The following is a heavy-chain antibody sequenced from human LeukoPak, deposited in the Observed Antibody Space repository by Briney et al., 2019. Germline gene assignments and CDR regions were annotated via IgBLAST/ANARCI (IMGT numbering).Heavy chain of an antibody. CDR3: ARGGYNWNYLDVWFDP. Sequence: GASVKVSCKTSGYIFTGYYIHWLRQAPAQGLEWMGGIIPIFGTANYAQKFQGRVTITADKSTSTAYMELSSLRSEDTAVYYCARGGYNWNYLDVWFDPWGQGTLVTVSS. D-gene: IGHD1-7*01. J-gene: IGHJ5*02. CDR2: IIPIFGTA. V-gene: IGHV1-69*06. CDR1: GYIFTGYY.